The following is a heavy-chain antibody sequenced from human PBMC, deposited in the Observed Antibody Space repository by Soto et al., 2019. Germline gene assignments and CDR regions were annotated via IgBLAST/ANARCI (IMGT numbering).Heavy chain of an antibody. Sequence: ASVKVSCKASGYTFTGYYMHWVRQAPGQGLEWMGWINPNSGGTNYAQKFQGWVTMTRDTSISTAYMELSRLRSDDTAVYYCARDRSSGSDSSGSNLNNWFDPWGQGTLVTVSS. V-gene: IGHV1-2*04. CDR1: GYTFTGYY. J-gene: IGHJ5*02. D-gene: IGHD3-22*01. CDR3: ARDRSSGSDSSGSNLNNWFDP. CDR2: INPNSGGT.